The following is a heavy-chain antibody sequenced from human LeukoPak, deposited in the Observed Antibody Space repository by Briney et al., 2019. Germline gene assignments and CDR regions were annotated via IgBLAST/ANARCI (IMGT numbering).Heavy chain of an antibody. D-gene: IGHD6-13*01. CDR1: GFTVSSNY. V-gene: IGHV3-66*01. CDR2: IYSGGST. J-gene: IGHJ4*02. CDR3: AKDLASSSWRFDY. Sequence: GGSLRLSCAASGFTVSSNYMSWVRQAPGKGLEWVSVIYSGGSTYYADSVKGRFTISRDNSKNTLYLQMNSLRAEDTAVYYCAKDLASSSWRFDYWGQGTLVTVSS.